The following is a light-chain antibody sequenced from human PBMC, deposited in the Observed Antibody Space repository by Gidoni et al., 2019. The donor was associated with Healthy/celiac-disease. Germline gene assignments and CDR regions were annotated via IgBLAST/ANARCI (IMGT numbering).Light chain of an antibody. CDR2: DAS. CDR3: QQRSNWSWT. CDR1: QSVSSY. J-gene: IGKJ1*01. V-gene: IGKV3-11*01. Sequence: EIVLTQSPATPSLSPGERATLSCRASQSVSSYLAWYQQKPGQAPRLRIYDASNRATGIPARFSGSGSGTDFTLTISSLEPEDFAVYYCQQRSNWSWTFGQGTKVEIK.